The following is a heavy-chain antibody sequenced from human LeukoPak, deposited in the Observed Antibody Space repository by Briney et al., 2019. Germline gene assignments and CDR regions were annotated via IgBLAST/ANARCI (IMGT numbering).Heavy chain of an antibody. CDR1: GFTFSAYP. Sequence: PGGSLRLSCAASGFTFSAYPMHWVRQAPGKGLEYVSAITTSGDGTYYANSVKGRFTISRDNSKSTLYLQMGSLRPDDMGVYYCARGGGSYDSWGQGTLVAVSS. D-gene: IGHD1-26*01. J-gene: IGHJ5*01. CDR2: ITTSGDGT. V-gene: IGHV3-64*01. CDR3: ARGGGSYDS.